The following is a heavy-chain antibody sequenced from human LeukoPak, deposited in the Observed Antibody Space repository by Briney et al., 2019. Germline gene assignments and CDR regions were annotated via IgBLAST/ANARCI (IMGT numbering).Heavy chain of an antibody. CDR1: GFTFSSYG. Sequence: GGSLRLSCAASGFTFSSYGIHWVRQAPGKGLEWVAFIRHDGGNQNYADSVKGRFTITRDNSKNTLYLQMSSLRGEDMAVYYCARSLKWNLVGFDYWGQGTLVTVSS. CDR3: ARSLKWNLVGFDY. D-gene: IGHD1-1*01. J-gene: IGHJ4*02. V-gene: IGHV3-30*02. CDR2: IRHDGGNQ.